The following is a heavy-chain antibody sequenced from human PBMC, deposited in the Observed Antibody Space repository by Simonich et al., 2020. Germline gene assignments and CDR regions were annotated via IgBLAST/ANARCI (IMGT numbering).Heavy chain of an antibody. V-gene: IGHV4-39*01. Sequence: QLQLQESGPGLVKPSETLSLTCTVSGGSISSSSYYWGWIRQPPGKGLEWIGSICYSGSTYYNPSLKSRVTISVDTSKNQFSLKLSSVTAADTAGYYCARHAGFAFDIWGQGTMVTVSS. D-gene: IGHD6-13*01. J-gene: IGHJ3*02. CDR2: ICYSGST. CDR3: ARHAGFAFDI. CDR1: GGSISSSSYY.